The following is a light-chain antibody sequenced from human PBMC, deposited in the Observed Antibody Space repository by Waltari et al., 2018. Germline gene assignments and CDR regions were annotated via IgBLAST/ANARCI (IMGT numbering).Light chain of an antibody. CDR3: QQYSSWPQT. Sequence: DIQMTQSPSTLSASVGDRVTITCRASQSISSWLAWYQQKPGKAPKLLIYKASSLESGVPSRFSGGGSGTDFTLTISSLQPVDFATYYCQQYSSWPQTFGQGTRLEIK. J-gene: IGKJ5*01. V-gene: IGKV1-5*03. CDR1: QSISSW. CDR2: KAS.